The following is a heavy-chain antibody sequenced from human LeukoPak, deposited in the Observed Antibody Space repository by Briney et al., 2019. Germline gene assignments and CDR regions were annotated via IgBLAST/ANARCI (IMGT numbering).Heavy chain of an antibody. CDR1: GYTFTNYD. V-gene: IGHV1-8*01. D-gene: IGHD3-16*02. Sequence: ASVKVSCKASGYTFTNYDINWVRQATGQGLEWMGWMNPNSGNTGYAQKFQGRVTMTRNTSISTAYMELSSLRSEDTAVYYCARGITGYVWGSYRFFDYWGQGTLVTVSS. J-gene: IGHJ4*02. CDR3: ARGITGYVWGSYRFFDY. CDR2: MNPNSGNT.